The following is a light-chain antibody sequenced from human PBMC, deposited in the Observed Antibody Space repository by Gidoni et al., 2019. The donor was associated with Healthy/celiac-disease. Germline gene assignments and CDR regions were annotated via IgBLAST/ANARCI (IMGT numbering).Light chain of an antibody. CDR1: SSDVGGYHY. CDR3: SSYTSSSTL. Sequence: QSALTQPASVSGSPGQSFTISCTGPSSDVGGYHYVSWYQQHPGKAPKLMIYDVSNRPSGVSNRFSGSKSGNTASLTISGLQAEDEADYYCSSYTSSSTLFGGGTKLTVL. CDR2: DVS. V-gene: IGLV2-14*03. J-gene: IGLJ2*01.